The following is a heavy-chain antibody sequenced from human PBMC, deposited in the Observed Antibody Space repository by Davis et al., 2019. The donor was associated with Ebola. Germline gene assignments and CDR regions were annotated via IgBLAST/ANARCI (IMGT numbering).Heavy chain of an antibody. J-gene: IGHJ4*02. CDR1: RYTFTSYG. D-gene: IGHD3-10*01. V-gene: IGHV1-18*01. CDR2: ISTYTGKT. Sequence: SVTVSRKTSRYTFTSYGISWVRQAPRQGLEWMGWISTYTGKTRSTEMFQGRLTMTADTSTSTAYMELRSLRSDDTAVYYCARDAGDYFDYWGQGTLVTVSS. CDR3: ARDAGDYFDY.